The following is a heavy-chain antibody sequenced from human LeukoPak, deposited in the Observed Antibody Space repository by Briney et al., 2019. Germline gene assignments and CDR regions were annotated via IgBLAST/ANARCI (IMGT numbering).Heavy chain of an antibody. D-gene: IGHD2-2*02. J-gene: IGHJ1*01. CDR3: ARQTLGYCSSTSCYSEYFQH. CDR1: GGSISSYY. Sequence: SETLSLTCTVSGGSISSYYWSWIRQPPGKGLEWIGYIYYSGGTNYNPSLKSRVTISVDTSKNQFSLKLSSVTAADTAVYYCARQTLGYCSSTSCYSEYFQHWGQGTLVTVSS. V-gene: IGHV4-59*01. CDR2: IYYSGGT.